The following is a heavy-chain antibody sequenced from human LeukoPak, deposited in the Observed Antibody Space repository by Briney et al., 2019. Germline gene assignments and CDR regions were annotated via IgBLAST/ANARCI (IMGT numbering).Heavy chain of an antibody. CDR1: GFTFSDYW. CDR2: IKQDGNEK. V-gene: IGHV3-7*01. D-gene: IGHD1-14*01. J-gene: IGHJ5*02. Sequence: GGPLRLSCAVSGFTFSDYWMSWVRQAPGKGLEWVANIKQDGNEKHYVDSVKGRFTISRDNVKNSLYLQMNSLRAEDTAVYYCARHTTLDPWGQGALVTVSS. CDR3: ARHTTLDP.